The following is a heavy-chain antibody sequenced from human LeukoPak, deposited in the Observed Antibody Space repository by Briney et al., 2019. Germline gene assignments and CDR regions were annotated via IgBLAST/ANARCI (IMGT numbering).Heavy chain of an antibody. Sequence: ASVKVSCKVSGYTLTELSMHWVRQAPGKGLEWMGGFDPEDGETIYAQKLQGRVTMTEDTSTDTAYMELSSLRSEDTAVYYCATDIKAVAALGEAFDIWGQGTMVTVSS. V-gene: IGHV1-24*01. CDR1: GYTLTELS. J-gene: IGHJ3*02. D-gene: IGHD6-19*01. CDR2: FDPEDGET. CDR3: ATDIKAVAALGEAFDI.